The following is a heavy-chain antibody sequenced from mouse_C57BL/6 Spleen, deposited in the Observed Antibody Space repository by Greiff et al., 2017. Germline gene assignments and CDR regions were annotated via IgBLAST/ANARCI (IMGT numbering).Heavy chain of an antibody. CDR1: GFTFSSYA. V-gene: IGHV5-4*01. D-gene: IGHD2-3*01. Sequence: EVQVVESGGGLVKPGGSLKLSCAASGFTFSSYAMSWVRQTPEKRLEWVATISDGGSYTYYPDNVKGRFTISRDNAKNNLYLQMSHLKSEDTAMYYCARSYDGPWYFDVWGTGTTVTVSS. J-gene: IGHJ1*03. CDR2: ISDGGSYT. CDR3: ARSYDGPWYFDV.